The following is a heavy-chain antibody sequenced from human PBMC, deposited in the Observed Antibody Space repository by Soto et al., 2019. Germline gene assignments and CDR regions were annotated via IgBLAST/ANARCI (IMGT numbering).Heavy chain of an antibody. CDR1: GGSLSGYY. CDR3: ARVISSSSSLGLRYYYYGMDV. V-gene: IGHV4-34*01. D-gene: IGHD6-6*01. Sequence: SETLSLTCAVFGGSLSGYYWSWIRQPPGKGLEWIGKINQRGSTNYNPSLKSRVTISVDTSKNQFSLNLSSVTAADTAMYYCARVISSSSSLGLRYYYYGMDVWGQGTTVTVSS. J-gene: IGHJ6*02. CDR2: INQRGST.